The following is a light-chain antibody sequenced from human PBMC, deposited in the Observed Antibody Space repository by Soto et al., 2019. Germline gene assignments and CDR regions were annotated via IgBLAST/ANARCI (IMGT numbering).Light chain of an antibody. J-gene: IGKJ3*01. CDR1: QSVSSN. CDR3: QQYNDWPPGT. V-gene: IGKV3-15*01. Sequence: EIVMTQSPATLSXSPGERATLSCRASQSVSSNLAWYQQKPGQAPRLLIYGASTRATGIPARFSGGGSGTDFTLTISSLQSEDFAVYYCQQYNDWPPGTFGPGTKVDIK. CDR2: GAS.